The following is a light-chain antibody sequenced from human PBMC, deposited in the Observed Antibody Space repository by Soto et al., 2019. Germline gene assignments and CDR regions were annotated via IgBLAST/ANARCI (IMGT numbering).Light chain of an antibody. V-gene: IGKV3-15*01. Sequence: EIVMTQCPATLSVSPGERATLSCRASQSVSSNLAWYQQKPGQTPKLVIYVASTRATGIPARFSGSGSGTEFTLTISSLQSEDFAVYYCQQYNVWPLTFGGGNKVEFK. CDR1: QSVSSN. CDR3: QQYNVWPLT. J-gene: IGKJ4*01. CDR2: VAS.